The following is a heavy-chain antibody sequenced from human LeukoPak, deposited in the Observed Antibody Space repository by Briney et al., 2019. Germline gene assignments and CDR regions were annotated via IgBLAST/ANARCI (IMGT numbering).Heavy chain of an antibody. CDR3: ALVASGGNYFDY. Sequence: GEALKISCQGSAYSFTSYWIGWVRQLPGKGLEWMAIIYPGDSDTRYSPSFQGQVTISVDKSISTAYLQWSSLKASDTAMYYCALVASGGNYFDYWGQGTLVTVSS. CDR1: AYSFTSYW. J-gene: IGHJ4*02. D-gene: IGHD3-10*01. CDR2: IYPGDSDT. V-gene: IGHV5-51*01.